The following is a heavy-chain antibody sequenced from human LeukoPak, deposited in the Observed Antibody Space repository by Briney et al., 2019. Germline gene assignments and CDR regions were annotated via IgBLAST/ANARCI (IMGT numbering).Heavy chain of an antibody. CDR2: IWYDGSGK. Sequence: GRSLRLSCAASGFTFSPYAMHWVRQAPGKGLEWVAVIWYDGSGKHYADSVKGRFTISRDNSKNTVSLQMNSLRAEDTAVYYCVRDRDYYDSSGFLAHWGQGTLVTVSS. D-gene: IGHD3-22*01. CDR1: GFTFSPYA. V-gene: IGHV3-33*01. J-gene: IGHJ4*02. CDR3: VRDRDYYDSSGFLAH.